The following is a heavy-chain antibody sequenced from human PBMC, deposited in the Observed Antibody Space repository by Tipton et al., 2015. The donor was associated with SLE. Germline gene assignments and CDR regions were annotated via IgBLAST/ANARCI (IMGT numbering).Heavy chain of an antibody. J-gene: IGHJ6*03. CDR2: LFYSGSS. D-gene: IGHD6-19*01. CDR3: ARAYSSGWYYYYYMDV. V-gene: IGHV4-39*07. Sequence: LFYSGSSYYNPSLKSRVTISADTSKNQFSLRLSSVTAADTAVYYCARAYSSGWYYYYYMDVWGKGTMVSASS.